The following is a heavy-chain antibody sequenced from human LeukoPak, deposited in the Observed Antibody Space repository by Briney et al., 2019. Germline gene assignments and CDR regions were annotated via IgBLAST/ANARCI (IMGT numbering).Heavy chain of an antibody. J-gene: IGHJ4*02. CDR1: GFPFSTYG. D-gene: IGHD3-22*01. V-gene: IGHV3-30*03. CDR3: ARVAPDYYDPGDY. Sequence: PGRSLRLSCAASGFPFSTYGMHWVRQAPGKGLEWVAVISYDASNKYYPDSVKGRFTISRDNARNSLYLQMNSLRAEDTAVYYCARVAPDYYDPGDYWGQGTLVTVSS. CDR2: ISYDASNK.